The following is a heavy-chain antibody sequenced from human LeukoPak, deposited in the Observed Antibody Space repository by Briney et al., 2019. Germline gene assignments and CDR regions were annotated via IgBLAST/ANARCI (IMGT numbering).Heavy chain of an antibody. J-gene: IGHJ4*02. CDR2: ISWNSGSI. CDR1: GFTLDDYA. D-gene: IGHD3-22*01. CDR3: AKDTGSSGYYNLFDY. V-gene: IGHV3-9*01. Sequence: GGSLRLSCAASGFTLDDYAMHWVRQAQGKGLEWVSGISWNSGSIVYGDSVKGRFTISRDNAKNSLYLQMNSLRAEDAALYYCAKDTGSSGYYNLFDYWGQGTLVTVSS.